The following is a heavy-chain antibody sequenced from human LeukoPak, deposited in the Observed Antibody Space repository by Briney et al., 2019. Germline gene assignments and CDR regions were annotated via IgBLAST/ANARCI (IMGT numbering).Heavy chain of an antibody. CDR1: GGSISSSSYY. J-gene: IGHJ4*02. CDR2: IYYSGST. Sequence: SETLSLTCTVSGGSISSSSYYWGWIRQPPGKGLEWIGSIYYSGSTYYNPSLKSRVTISVDTSKNQFSLKLSSVTAADTAVYYCARVWATYYYGSGSYAQFDYWGQGTLVTVSS. V-gene: IGHV4-39*07. D-gene: IGHD3-10*01. CDR3: ARVWATYYYGSGSYAQFDY.